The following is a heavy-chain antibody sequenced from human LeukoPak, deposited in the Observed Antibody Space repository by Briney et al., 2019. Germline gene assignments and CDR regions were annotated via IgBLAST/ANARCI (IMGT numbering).Heavy chain of an antibody. D-gene: IGHD3-9*01. CDR1: GFTLSRYG. V-gene: IGHV3-30*18. J-gene: IGHJ4*02. CDR2: MSYDGSNK. CDR3: AKGFDWSNY. Sequence: GGSLRLSYAASGFTLSRYGMHWVRQAPGKGLEWVAVMSYDGSNKFYADSVKGRFTISRDNSKNTLYLQMNSLRAEDTAVYYCAKGFDWSNYWGQGALVTVSS.